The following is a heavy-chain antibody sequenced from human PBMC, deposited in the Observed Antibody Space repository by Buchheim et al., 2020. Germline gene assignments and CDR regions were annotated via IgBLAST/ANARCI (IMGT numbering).Heavy chain of an antibody. D-gene: IGHD2-15*01. CDR3: ARDFWWLWDY. CDR1: GFTFSTYW. Sequence: EVQLVESGGGLVQPGGSLRLSCAASGFTFSTYWMSWVRQAPGKGLEWVANIKEDGSDKYYVDSVKGRFTVSRDNAKNSLYMQLNSLRSEDTAVYYCARDFWWLWDYWGQGTL. J-gene: IGHJ4*02. V-gene: IGHV3-7*01. CDR2: IKEDGSDK.